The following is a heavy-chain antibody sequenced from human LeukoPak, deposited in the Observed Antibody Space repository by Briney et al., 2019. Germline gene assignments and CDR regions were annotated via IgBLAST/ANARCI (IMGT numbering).Heavy chain of an antibody. Sequence: GESLKISCHGPGYSITTYWLGRVPHMPGKGLEGVGITYPGASQPRYSPSFQVQFTISADKSISTAYLQWSSLKASDTAMYYCAKHKYKYTSSSPFHHWGQGTLVTVSS. J-gene: IGHJ1*01. CDR1: GYSITTYW. CDR3: AKHKYKYTSSSPFHH. V-gene: IGHV5-51*01. D-gene: IGHD6-6*01. CDR2: TYPGASQP.